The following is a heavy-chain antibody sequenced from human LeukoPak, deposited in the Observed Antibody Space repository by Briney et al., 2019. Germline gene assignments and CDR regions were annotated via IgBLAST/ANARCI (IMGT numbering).Heavy chain of an antibody. CDR1: GYTFTNYA. Sequence: ASVKVSCKASGYTFTNYAMHWVRQAPGQRLEWMGWINAGNGNTKYSQKFQGRVTITRDTSASTAYMELSGLRSEDTAVYYCARPRTKFWSGYYINDAFDIWGQGTMVTVSS. D-gene: IGHD3-3*01. CDR2: INAGNGNT. J-gene: IGHJ3*02. CDR3: ARPRTKFWSGYYINDAFDI. V-gene: IGHV1-3*01.